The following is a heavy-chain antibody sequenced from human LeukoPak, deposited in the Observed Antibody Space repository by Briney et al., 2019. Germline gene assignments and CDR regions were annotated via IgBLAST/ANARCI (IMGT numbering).Heavy chain of an antibody. CDR2: IIPILDRA. D-gene: IGHD3-22*01. Sequence: ASVKVSCKASGYTFTNYGISWVRQAPGQGLEWMGRIIPILDRANYAQKFQGRVTITADKSTTTAYMELSSLRSEDTAIYYCARELTPYYDSSGYYYLDYWGQGTLVTVSS. J-gene: IGHJ4*02. V-gene: IGHV1-69*04. CDR3: ARELTPYYDSSGYYYLDY. CDR1: GYTFTNYG.